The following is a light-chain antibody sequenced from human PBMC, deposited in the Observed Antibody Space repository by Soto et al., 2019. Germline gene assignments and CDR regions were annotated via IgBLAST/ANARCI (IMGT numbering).Light chain of an antibody. CDR3: QQYNNWPHT. V-gene: IGKV3-15*01. Sequence: EIVMTQSPATLSVSPGERATLSCRASQSVSSNLAWYQQKPGQAPRLLIYCASTRATGIPARFSGSGSGTEFTLTISSRQSEDFAVYYCQQYNNWPHTFGQGTKLEIK. CDR1: QSVSSN. CDR2: CAS. J-gene: IGKJ2*01.